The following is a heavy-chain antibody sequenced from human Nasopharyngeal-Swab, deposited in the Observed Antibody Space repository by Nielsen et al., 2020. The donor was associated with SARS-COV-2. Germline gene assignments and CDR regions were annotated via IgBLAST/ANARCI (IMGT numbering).Heavy chain of an antibody. V-gene: IGHV3-33*01. CDR1: GFTFSSYG. D-gene: IGHD2-2*01. J-gene: IGHJ5*02. CDR2: IWYDGSNK. CDR3: ARDPMCSSTSCYENWFDP. Sequence: LKISCAASGFTFSSYGMHWVRQAPGKGLEWVAVIWYDGSNKYYADSVKGRFTISRDNSKNTLYLQMNSLRAEDTAVYYCARDPMCSSTSCYENWFDPWGQGTLVTVSS.